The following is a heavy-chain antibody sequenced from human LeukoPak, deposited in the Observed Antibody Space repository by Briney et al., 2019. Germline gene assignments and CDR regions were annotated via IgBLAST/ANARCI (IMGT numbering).Heavy chain of an antibody. CDR1: GYTFTSYA. CDR2: INAGNGNT. J-gene: IGHJ4*02. CDR3: ARGGPPDGYVLDY. Sequence: GASVKVSCKASGYTFTSYAMHWVRQAPGQRLEWMGWINAGNGNTKYSQKFQGRVTITRDTSASTAYMELSSLRSEDTAVYYCARGGPPDGYVLDYWGQGTLVTVSS. D-gene: IGHD5-24*01. V-gene: IGHV1-3*01.